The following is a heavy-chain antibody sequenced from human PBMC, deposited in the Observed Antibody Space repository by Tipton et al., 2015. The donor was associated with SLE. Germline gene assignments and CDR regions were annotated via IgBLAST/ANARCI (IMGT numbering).Heavy chain of an antibody. Sequence: SLRLSCSASGFTFGSYAVHWVRQAPGKGLEYVSGISSNGGSTYYADSVKGRFTISRDNSKNTLYLQMSSLRVEDTAVYYCVKDAAGATGYYGMDVWGQGTTVTVSS. J-gene: IGHJ6*02. CDR2: ISSNGGST. D-gene: IGHD1-26*01. CDR1: GFTFGSYA. V-gene: IGHV3-64D*06. CDR3: VKDAAGATGYYGMDV.